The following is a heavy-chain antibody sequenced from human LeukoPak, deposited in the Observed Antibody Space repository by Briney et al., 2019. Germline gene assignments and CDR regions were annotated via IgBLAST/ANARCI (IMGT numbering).Heavy chain of an antibody. CDR2: ISAYNGNT. CDR3: ARDYELELRDDAFDI. J-gene: IGHJ3*02. D-gene: IGHD1-7*01. V-gene: IGHV1-18*01. CDR1: GYTLTSYG. Sequence: ASVKVSCKASGYTLTSYGISWVRQAPGQGLEWMGWISAYNGNTNYAQKLQGRVTMTTDTSTSTAYMELRSLRSDDTAVYYCARDYELELRDDAFDIWGQGTMVTVSS.